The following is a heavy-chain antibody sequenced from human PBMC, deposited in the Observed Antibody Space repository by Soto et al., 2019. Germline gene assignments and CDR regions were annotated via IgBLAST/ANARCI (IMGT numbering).Heavy chain of an antibody. V-gene: IGHV1-2*04. Sequence: GASVKVSCKASGYTFTGYYMHWVRQAPGQGLEWMGWINPNSGGTNYAQKFQGWVTMTRDTSISTAYMELSRLRSDDTAVYYCARGVNWSDVVAFDIWGQGTMVTVSS. D-gene: IGHD1-20*01. J-gene: IGHJ3*02. CDR2: INPNSGGT. CDR1: GYTFTGYY. CDR3: ARGVNWSDVVAFDI.